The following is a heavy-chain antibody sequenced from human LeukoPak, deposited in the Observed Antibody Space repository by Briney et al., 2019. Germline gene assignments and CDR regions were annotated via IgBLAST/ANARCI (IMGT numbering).Heavy chain of an antibody. Sequence: SETLSLTCTVSGGSISSYYWNWIRQPPGKGLEWIGYIYYSGSTNYNPSLKSRVTISVDTSKNQFSLKLSSVTAADTAVYYCARDLTPQTYDYSNFYYYYYYMDVWGKGTTVTVSS. D-gene: IGHD4-11*01. CDR2: IYYSGST. J-gene: IGHJ6*03. CDR3: ARDLTPQTYDYSNFYYYYYYMDV. CDR1: GGSISSYY. V-gene: IGHV4-59*01.